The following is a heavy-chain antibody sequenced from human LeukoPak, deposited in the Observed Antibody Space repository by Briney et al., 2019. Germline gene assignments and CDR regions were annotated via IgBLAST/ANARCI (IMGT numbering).Heavy chain of an antibody. CDR1: GFTFSTYS. D-gene: IGHD1-26*01. J-gene: IGHJ6*03. CDR3: ARAYSERYGLGYYYMDV. Sequence: GGSLRLSCAASGFTFSTYSMNWVRQAPGKGLEWVSSISSSSSYIYYADSVKGRFTISRDNAKKSVYLQMNSLRAEDTAVYYCARAYSERYGLGYYYMDVWGKGTTVTVSS. CDR2: ISSSSSYI. V-gene: IGHV3-21*01.